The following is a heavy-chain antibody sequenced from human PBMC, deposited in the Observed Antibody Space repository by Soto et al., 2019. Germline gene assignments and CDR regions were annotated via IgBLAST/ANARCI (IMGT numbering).Heavy chain of an antibody. V-gene: IGHV3-66*01. Sequence: EVQLVESGGGLVQPGGSLRLSCAASGFTVSSNYMSWVRQAPGKGLEWVSVIYSGGSTYYADSVKGRFTISRDNSKNTRYLQLDSLRDEGTAVYYCARGGYDYVWGSYSSPLHLDYWGQGTLVTVSS. CDR3: ARGGYDYVWGSYSSPLHLDY. CDR2: IYSGGST. J-gene: IGHJ4*02. CDR1: GFTVSSNY. D-gene: IGHD3-16*02.